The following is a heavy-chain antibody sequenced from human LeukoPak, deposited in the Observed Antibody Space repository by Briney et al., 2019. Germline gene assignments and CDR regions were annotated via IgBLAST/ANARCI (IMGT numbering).Heavy chain of an antibody. V-gene: IGHV3-21*01. CDR1: GFTFSSYS. CDR2: ISSSSSYI. CDR3: ASETAMVAFDI. J-gene: IGHJ3*02. Sequence: GGSLRLSCAASGFTFSSYSMNWVRQAPGKGLEWVSSISSSSSYIYYADSVKGRFTISRDNAKNSLYLQMNSLRAEDTAVYYCASETAMVAFDIWGQGTMVTVSS. D-gene: IGHD5-18*01.